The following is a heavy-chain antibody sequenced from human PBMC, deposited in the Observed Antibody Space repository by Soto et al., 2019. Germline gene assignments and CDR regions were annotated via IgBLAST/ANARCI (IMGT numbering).Heavy chain of an antibody. CDR2: IYHSGST. D-gene: IGHD3-22*01. V-gene: IGHV4-38-2*01. J-gene: IGHJ5*02. CDR3: ARVGPWVPYYYDSSPYTFENWFDP. Sequence: ASETLSLTCAVSGYSISSGYYWGWLRQPPGKGLEWIGSIYHSGSTYYNPSLNSRVTLSIDMTNNHVSLILNSVTAADTAVYYCARVGPWVPYYYDSSPYTFENWFDPWGQGTLVTVSS. CDR1: GYSISSGYY.